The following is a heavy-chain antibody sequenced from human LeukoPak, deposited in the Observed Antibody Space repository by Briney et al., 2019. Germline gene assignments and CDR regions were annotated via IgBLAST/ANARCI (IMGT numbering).Heavy chain of an antibody. CDR1: GGTFSSYA. D-gene: IGHD6-19*01. CDR3: ARGEQWLTLSPLRD. V-gene: IGHV1-69*01. CDR2: IIPIFGTA. J-gene: IGHJ4*02. Sequence: SVKVSCKASGGTFSSYAISWVRQAPGQGLEWMGGIIPIFGTANYAQKFQGRVTITADESTSTAYMELSSLRSEDTAVYYCARGEQWLTLSPLRDWGQGTLVTVSS.